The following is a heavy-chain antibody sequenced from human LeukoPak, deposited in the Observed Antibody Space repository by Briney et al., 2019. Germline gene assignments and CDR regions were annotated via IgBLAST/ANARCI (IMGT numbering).Heavy chain of an antibody. V-gene: IGHV1-18*01. CDR2: ISAYNGNT. J-gene: IGHJ6*02. Sequence: ASVNVSCKASGYTFTSYGISWVRQAPGQGLEWMGWISAYNGNTNYAQKLQGRVTMTTDTSTSTAYMELRSLRSDDTAVYYCARDPRTTVVTVYYYYGMDVWGQGTTVTVSS. CDR3: ARDPRTTVVTVYYYYGMDV. CDR1: GYTFTSYG. D-gene: IGHD4-23*01.